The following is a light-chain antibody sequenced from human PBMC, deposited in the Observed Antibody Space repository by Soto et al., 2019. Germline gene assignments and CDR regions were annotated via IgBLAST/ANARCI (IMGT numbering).Light chain of an antibody. J-gene: IGKJ4*01. CDR3: QKSYRTPLT. CDR2: RSS. V-gene: IGKV1-39*01. CDR1: QTISTY. Sequence: DIQMTQSPSSLPASVGDRVTITCRASQTISTYLNWYQQRPGQAPKILIFRSSSLQSGVPSRFSGSGSGTDFTLTISSLHPEDVATYFCQKSYRTPLTLGGGTKVDIK.